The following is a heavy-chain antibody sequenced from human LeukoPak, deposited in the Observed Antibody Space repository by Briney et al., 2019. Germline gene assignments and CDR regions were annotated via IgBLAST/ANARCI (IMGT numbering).Heavy chain of an antibody. V-gene: IGHV3-30*03. Sequence: GGPLTLLCTPSGFTFSSYGKHWARRAPGKGREGVTVISYDGSNKYDADSVEGRFTIPRDNSKNTLYLQMNSLRAEDTAVYYCARGPYGSGSTIDYWGQGTVVTVS. CDR1: GFTFSSYG. D-gene: IGHD3-10*01. CDR2: ISYDGSNK. J-gene: IGHJ4*02. CDR3: ARGPYGSGSTIDY.